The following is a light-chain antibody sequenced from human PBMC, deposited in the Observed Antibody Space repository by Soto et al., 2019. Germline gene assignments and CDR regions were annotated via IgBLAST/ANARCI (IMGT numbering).Light chain of an antibody. J-gene: IGKJ1*01. Sequence: DIQMTQSPSTLSASIGDRVIITCRASQNIGPYLAWYQQKPGEAPKYLIYAASSLERGVPSRFSGGRSETEFTLTISGLQPDDFATYYCLQYNGFTRTFGQGTKV. CDR1: QNIGPY. CDR3: LQYNGFTRT. V-gene: IGKV1-5*03. CDR2: AAS.